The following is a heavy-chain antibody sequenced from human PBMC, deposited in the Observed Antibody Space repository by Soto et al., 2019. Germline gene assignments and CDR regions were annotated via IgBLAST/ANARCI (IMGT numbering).Heavy chain of an antibody. CDR3: ARDVNYYGSGSYKKLDY. CDR1: GYTFTSYA. Sequence: ASVKVSCKASGYTFTSYAMHWVRQAPGQRLEWMGWINAGNGNTKYSQKFQGRVTMTTDTSASTAYMELRSLRSDDTAVYYCARDVNYYGSGSYKKLDYWGQGTLVTVSS. V-gene: IGHV1-3*01. D-gene: IGHD3-10*01. CDR2: INAGNGNT. J-gene: IGHJ4*02.